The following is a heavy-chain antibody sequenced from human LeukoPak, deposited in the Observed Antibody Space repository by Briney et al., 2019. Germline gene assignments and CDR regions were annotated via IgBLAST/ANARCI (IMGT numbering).Heavy chain of an antibody. D-gene: IGHD2-2*02. J-gene: IGHJ4*02. CDR3: ARGACSSTSCYMTDY. CDR1: GYTFTGYY. CDR2: INSNSGGT. Sequence: ASVKVSYKASGYTFTGYYMHWVRQAPGQGLEWMGWINSNSGGTNYAQKFQGRVTMTRDTSISTAYMELSRLRSDDTAVYYCARGACSSTSCYMTDYWGQGTLVTVSS. V-gene: IGHV1-2*02.